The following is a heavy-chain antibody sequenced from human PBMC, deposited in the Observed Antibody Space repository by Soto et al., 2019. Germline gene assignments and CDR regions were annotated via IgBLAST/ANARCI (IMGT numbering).Heavy chain of an antibody. CDR1: GGSISTDNW. CDR2: MYHSGDS. D-gene: IGHD3-10*01. J-gene: IGHJ4*02. CDR3: TRARASSMLRGVVIN. V-gene: IGHV4-4*02. Sequence: QVQLQESGPGLVKPSGTLSLTCAVSGGSISTDNWWSWVRQPPGKGLEWIGEMYHSGDSNFNPSLKSRVTISVDKSKTQFSMQMASVTAADTALYYCTRARASSMLRGVVINWGRGTQVTVSS.